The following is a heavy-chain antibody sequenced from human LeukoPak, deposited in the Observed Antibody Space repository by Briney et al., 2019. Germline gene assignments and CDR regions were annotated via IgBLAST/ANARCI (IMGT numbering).Heavy chain of an antibody. V-gene: IGHV3-74*01. CDR2: INTDGSIT. D-gene: IGHD3-10*01. Sequence: GGSVRLSCAASVFSFSDNGMHWVRHAPWKGRVWVLRINTDGSITNYADSVKGRFSISRDNAKNTLYLQMSSLRAEDTAVYYCARDRGPRTGFMVREAYDYWGQGTLVTVSS. CDR1: VFSFSDNG. CDR3: ARDRGPRTGFMVREAYDY. J-gene: IGHJ4*02.